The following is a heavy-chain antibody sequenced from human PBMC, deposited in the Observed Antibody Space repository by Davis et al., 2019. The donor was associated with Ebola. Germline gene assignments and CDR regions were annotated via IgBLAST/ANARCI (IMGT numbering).Heavy chain of an antibody. CDR3: TRYGDYVRYYYYGMDV. V-gene: IGHV3-23*01. CDR1: GFTFSSYA. D-gene: IGHD4-17*01. CDR2: ISGSGGST. J-gene: IGHJ6*02. Sequence: PGGSLRLSCAASGFTFSSYAMSWVRQAPGKGLEWVSAISGSGGSTYYADSVKGRFTISRDNSKNTLYLQMNSLKTEDTAVYYCTRYGDYVRYYYYGMDVWGQGTTVTVSS.